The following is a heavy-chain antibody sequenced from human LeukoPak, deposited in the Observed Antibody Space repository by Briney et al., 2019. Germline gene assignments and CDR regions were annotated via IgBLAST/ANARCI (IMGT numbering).Heavy chain of an antibody. CDR2: INHSGST. CDR3: ARERLNIAVAGTGLDY. Sequence: SETLSLTCAVYGGSFSGYYWSWIRQPPGKGLEWIEEINHSGSTNYNPSLKSRVTISVDTSKNQFSLKLSSVTAADTAVYYCARERLNIAVAGTGLDYWGQGTLVTVSS. J-gene: IGHJ4*02. V-gene: IGHV4-34*01. CDR1: GGSFSGYY. D-gene: IGHD6-19*01.